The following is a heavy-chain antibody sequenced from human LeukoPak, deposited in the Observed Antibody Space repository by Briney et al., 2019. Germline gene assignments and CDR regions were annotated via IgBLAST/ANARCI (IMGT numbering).Heavy chain of an antibody. Sequence: SVKVSCKVSGYTLTELSVHWVRQAPGKGLEWMGGFDPEDGETIYAQKFQGRVTMTEDTSTVTAYMELSSLRSEDTAVYYCATDLRGYSYGFDAFDIWGQGTMVTVSS. CDR3: ATDLRGYSYGFDAFDI. D-gene: IGHD5-18*01. CDR2: FDPEDGET. CDR1: GYTLTELS. V-gene: IGHV1-24*01. J-gene: IGHJ3*02.